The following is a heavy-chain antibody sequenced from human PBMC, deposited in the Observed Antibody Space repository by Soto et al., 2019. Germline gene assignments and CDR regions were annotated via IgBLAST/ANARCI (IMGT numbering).Heavy chain of an antibody. CDR1: GYTFTGYY. CDR3: ARGEGPYVAVAGRRVYYYYGMAV. D-gene: IGHD6-19*01. Sequence: ASVKVSCKASGYTFTGYYMHWVRQAPGQGLEWMGWINPNSGGTNYAQKFQGRVTMTRDTSISTAYMELSRLRSDDTAVYYCARGEGPYVAVAGRRVYYYYGMAVWGQGPRSPSP. J-gene: IGHJ6*02. V-gene: IGHV1-2*02. CDR2: INPNSGGT.